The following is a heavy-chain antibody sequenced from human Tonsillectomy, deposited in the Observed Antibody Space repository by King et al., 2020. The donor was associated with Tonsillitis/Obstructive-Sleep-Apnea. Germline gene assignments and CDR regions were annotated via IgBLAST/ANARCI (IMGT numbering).Heavy chain of an antibody. CDR1: GFTFSSYG. D-gene: IGHD4-17*01. J-gene: IGHJ3*02. CDR3: ARDHYGDYPKYAFDI. V-gene: IGHV3-33*01. CDR2: IWDDGSNK. Sequence: VQLVESGGGVVQPGRSLRLSCAASGFTFSSYGMHWVRQAPGKGLEWVAVIWDDGSNKYYADSVKGRFTISRDNSKNTLYLQMNRLRAEDTAVYYCARDHYGDYPKYAFDIWGQGTMVTVSS.